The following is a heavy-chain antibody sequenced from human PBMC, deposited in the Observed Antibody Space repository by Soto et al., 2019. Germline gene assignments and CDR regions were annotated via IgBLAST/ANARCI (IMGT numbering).Heavy chain of an antibody. D-gene: IGHD3-16*01. V-gene: IGHV1-3*01. CDR3: ARGSQRRGELWWFDP. CDR2: INAGNGNT. Sequence: ASVKVSCKASGYTFTSYAMHWVRQAPGQRLEWMGWINAGNGNTKYSQKFQGRVTITRDTSASTAYMELSSLRSEDTDVYYCARGSQRRGELWWFDPWGQGTLVTVSS. J-gene: IGHJ5*02. CDR1: GYTFTSYA.